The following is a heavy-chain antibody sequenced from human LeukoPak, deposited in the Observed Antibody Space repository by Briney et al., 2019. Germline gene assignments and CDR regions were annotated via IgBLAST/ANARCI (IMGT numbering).Heavy chain of an antibody. CDR3: ARGGYDSSQDAFDI. CDR2: ISSSGSTI. D-gene: IGHD3-22*01. V-gene: IGHV3-48*04. CDR1: GFTFSSYS. Sequence: GGSLRLSCAASGFTFSSYSMNWVRQAPGKGLEWVSYISSSGSTIYYADSVKGRFTISRDNAKNSLYLQMNSLRAEDTAVYYCARGGYDSSQDAFDIWGQGTMVTVSS. J-gene: IGHJ3*02.